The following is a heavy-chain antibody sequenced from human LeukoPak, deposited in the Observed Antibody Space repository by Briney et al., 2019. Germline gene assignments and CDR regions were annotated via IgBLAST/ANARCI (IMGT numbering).Heavy chain of an antibody. D-gene: IGHD3-10*01. Sequence: SVKVSCKASGGTFSSYAISWVRRAPGQGLEWMGRIIPIFGIANYAQKFQGRVTITADKSTSTAYMELSSLRSEDTAVYYCARGGSSVLREGMDVWGQGTTVTVSS. CDR2: IIPIFGIA. J-gene: IGHJ6*02. CDR1: GGTFSSYA. V-gene: IGHV1-69*04. CDR3: ARGGSSVLREGMDV.